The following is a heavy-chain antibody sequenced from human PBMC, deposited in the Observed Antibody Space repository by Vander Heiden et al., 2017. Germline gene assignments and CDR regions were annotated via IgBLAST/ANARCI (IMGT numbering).Heavy chain of an antibody. Sequence: QVQLVQSGAEVKKPGTSVKVSCKASGYTFTAYYVNWVRQAPGQGLEWMGRIDPNSGGTNYAQQFQGRVTMTRDTSISTAYMDLSRLKSDDTAMYYCASLTGDDVFDMWGQGTMVTVSS. CDR1: GYTFTAYY. J-gene: IGHJ3*02. D-gene: IGHD3-9*01. CDR2: IDPNSGGT. V-gene: IGHV1-2*06. CDR3: ASLTGDDVFDM.